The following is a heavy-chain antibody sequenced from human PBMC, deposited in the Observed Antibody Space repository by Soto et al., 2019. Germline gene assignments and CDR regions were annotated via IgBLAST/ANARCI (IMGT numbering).Heavy chain of an antibody. CDR1: GFTFSSYA. Sequence: GGSLRLSCAASGFTFSSYAMSWVRQAPGKGLEWVSAISGSGGSTYYADSVKGRFTISGDNSKNTLYLQMNSLRAEDTAVYYCAKVGYYDFWSAHYYYMDVWGKGTTVTVSS. CDR2: ISGSGGST. V-gene: IGHV3-23*01. CDR3: AKVGYYDFWSAHYYYMDV. J-gene: IGHJ6*03. D-gene: IGHD3-3*01.